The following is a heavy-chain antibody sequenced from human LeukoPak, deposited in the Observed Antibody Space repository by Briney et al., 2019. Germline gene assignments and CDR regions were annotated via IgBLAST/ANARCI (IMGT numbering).Heavy chain of an antibody. CDR1: GFTFSSYA. Sequence: GGSLRLSCAASGFTFSSYATHWVRQAPGKGLEWVAVISYDGSIKYYADFVKGRFTISRDNPKNTLFLQMDSLRAEDTAVYYCAKEGTPYASKWYDYWGQGTLITVSS. CDR3: AKEGTPYASKWYDY. J-gene: IGHJ4*02. V-gene: IGHV3-30*04. CDR2: ISYDGSIK. D-gene: IGHD6-13*01.